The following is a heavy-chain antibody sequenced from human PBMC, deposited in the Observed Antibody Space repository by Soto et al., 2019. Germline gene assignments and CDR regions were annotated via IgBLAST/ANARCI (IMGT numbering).Heavy chain of an antibody. J-gene: IGHJ6*02. Sequence: QVQLVQSGAEVKKPGSSVKVSCKASGGTFSSYAISWVRQAPGQGLEWMGGIIPIFGTANYAQKFQGRVTITADESTSTAYMELSILRSEDTAVYYCARGGIVVVPAATRYYYYGMDVWGQGTTVTVSS. D-gene: IGHD2-2*01. CDR3: ARGGIVVVPAATRYYYYGMDV. V-gene: IGHV1-69*01. CDR2: IIPIFGTA. CDR1: GGTFSSYA.